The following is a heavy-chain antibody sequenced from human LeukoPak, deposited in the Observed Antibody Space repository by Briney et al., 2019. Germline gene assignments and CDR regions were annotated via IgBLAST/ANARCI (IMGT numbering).Heavy chain of an antibody. D-gene: IGHD1-26*01. Sequence: SVKVSCKASGGTFSSYAISWVQQAPGQGLEWMGGIIPIFGTANYAQKFQGRVTITADESTSTAYMELSSLRSEDTAVYYCASPHSGNRGVMYYYGMDVWGQGTTVTVSS. CDR1: GGTFSSYA. J-gene: IGHJ6*02. CDR2: IIPIFGTA. V-gene: IGHV1-69*13. CDR3: ASPHSGNRGVMYYYGMDV.